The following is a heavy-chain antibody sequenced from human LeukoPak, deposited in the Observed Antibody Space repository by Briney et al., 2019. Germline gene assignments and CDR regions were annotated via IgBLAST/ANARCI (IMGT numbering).Heavy chain of an antibody. CDR1: GFTVNSNY. D-gene: IGHD2-21*01. Sequence: GGSLRLSCGASGFTVNSNYMAWVRQAPGKGLEWVAFISGRVSTHYSESVRGRFTISRHNSNNTLYLQMGSLSPEYTGVYYCARDLRSCSGGECYEYKWFDPWGQGTLVTVPS. J-gene: IGHJ5*02. CDR3: ARDLRSCSGGECYEYKWFDP. CDR2: ISGRVST. V-gene: IGHV3-53*04.